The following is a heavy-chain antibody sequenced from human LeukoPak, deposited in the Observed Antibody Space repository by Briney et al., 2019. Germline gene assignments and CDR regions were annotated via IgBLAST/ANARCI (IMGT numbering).Heavy chain of an antibody. CDR3: AKDRTYSGYDALDY. CDR1: GFNFDDYS. Sequence: GGSLRLSCAASGFNFDDYSMHWIRQAPGKGLEWVSGISWNSGSAGYADSVKGRFTISRDNAKNSLYLQMNSLITEDTALSYCAKDRTYSGYDALDYWGQGTLVTVSS. CDR2: ISWNSGSA. D-gene: IGHD5-12*01. V-gene: IGHV3-9*01. J-gene: IGHJ4*02.